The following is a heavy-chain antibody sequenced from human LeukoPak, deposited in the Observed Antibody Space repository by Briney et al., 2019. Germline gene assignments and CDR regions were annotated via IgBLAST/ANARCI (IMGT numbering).Heavy chain of an antibody. CDR1: GFTFSSYG. D-gene: IGHD3-10*01. CDR2: IRYDGSNK. CDR3: AKEPYYYGSGSYYFDY. Sequence: GGSLRLSCAASGFTFSSYGMHWVRQAPGKGLEWVAFIRYDGSNKYYADSVKGRFTISRDNSKNTLYLQMNGLRAEDTAVYYCAKEPYYYGSGSYYFDYWGQGTLVTVSS. V-gene: IGHV3-30*02. J-gene: IGHJ4*02.